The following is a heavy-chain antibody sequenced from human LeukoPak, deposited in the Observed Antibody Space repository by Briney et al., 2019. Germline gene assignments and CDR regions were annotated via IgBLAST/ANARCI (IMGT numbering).Heavy chain of an antibody. Sequence: GGSLRLSCAASGFTFSSYAMSWVRQAPGKGLEWVSAISGSGGSTYYADSVKGRFTISRDNSKNTLYLQMNSLRAEDTAVYYCAKDRISSGWSYYFDYWGQGTLVTVSS. CDR1: GFTFSSYA. D-gene: IGHD6-19*01. J-gene: IGHJ4*02. CDR3: AKDRISSGWSYYFDY. CDR2: ISGSGGST. V-gene: IGHV3-23*01.